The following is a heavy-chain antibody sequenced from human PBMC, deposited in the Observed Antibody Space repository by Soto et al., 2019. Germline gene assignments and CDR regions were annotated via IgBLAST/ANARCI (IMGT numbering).Heavy chain of an antibody. D-gene: IGHD2-15*01. V-gene: IGHV3-7*01. Sequence: GGSLRLSCAASGFTFSNYWMTWVRQAPGKGLEWVANIKEDGSEKHYVDSVEGRFTISRDNAKNSLYLQMNSLRVEDTAVYFCSRDVVVGAKALNYWGQGALVTVSS. CDR1: GFTFSNYW. J-gene: IGHJ4*02. CDR2: IKEDGSEK. CDR3: SRDVVVGAKALNY.